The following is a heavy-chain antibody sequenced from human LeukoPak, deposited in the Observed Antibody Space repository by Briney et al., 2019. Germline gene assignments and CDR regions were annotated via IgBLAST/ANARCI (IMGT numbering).Heavy chain of an antibody. CDR2: IYSGGST. CDR3: AVGLGAFDI. V-gene: IGHV3-53*01. D-gene: IGHD3-10*01. Sequence: GLEWVSVIYSGGSTYYADSVKGRFTISRDNSKNTLYLQMNSLRAEDTAVYYCAVGLGAFDIWGQGTMVTVSS. J-gene: IGHJ3*02.